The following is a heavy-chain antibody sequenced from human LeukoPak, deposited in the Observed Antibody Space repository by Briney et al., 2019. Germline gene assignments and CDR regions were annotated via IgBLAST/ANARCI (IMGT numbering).Heavy chain of an antibody. D-gene: IGHD2-2*01. V-gene: IGHV4-61*01. Sequence: SETLSLTCTVSGDSVSRSSYYWTWIRQPPGKGLEWIGYIYYIGSTNYNPSLRSRLTMSVDTSKNQFSLRLSSVIAADTAVYYCARWLGYCNSITCYQPFDYWGQGTLVTVSS. CDR3: ARWLGYCNSITCYQPFDY. J-gene: IGHJ4*02. CDR1: GDSVSRSSYY. CDR2: IYYIGST.